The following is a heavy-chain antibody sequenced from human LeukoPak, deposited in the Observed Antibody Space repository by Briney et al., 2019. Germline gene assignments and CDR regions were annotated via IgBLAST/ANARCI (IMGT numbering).Heavy chain of an antibody. CDR3: AKGLLYASGTYYPAGDAFDI. D-gene: IGHD3-10*01. Sequence: GGSLRLSCVASGFTFDDYAMHWVRQVPGKGLQWVSGISWSSGNIGYADSVKGRFLISRGNAKNSLYLQMNNLRAEDMAFYYCAKGLLYASGTYYPAGDAFDIWGQGTMVTVSS. CDR1: GFTFDDYA. V-gene: IGHV3-9*03. J-gene: IGHJ3*02. CDR2: ISWSSGNI.